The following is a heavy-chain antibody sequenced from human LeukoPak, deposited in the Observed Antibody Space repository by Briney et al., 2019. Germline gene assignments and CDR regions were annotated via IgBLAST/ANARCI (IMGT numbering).Heavy chain of an antibody. V-gene: IGHV3-30*02. CDR3: AREFSGSYFPSIFDY. CDR1: GFTFSSYG. Sequence: PGGSLRLSCAASGFTFSSYGMHRVRQAPGKGLEWVAFIRYDGSNKYYADSVKGRFTISRDNSKNSLYLQMNSLRAEDTAVYYCAREFSGSYFPSIFDYWGQGTLVTVSS. D-gene: IGHD3-10*01. CDR2: IRYDGSNK. J-gene: IGHJ4*02.